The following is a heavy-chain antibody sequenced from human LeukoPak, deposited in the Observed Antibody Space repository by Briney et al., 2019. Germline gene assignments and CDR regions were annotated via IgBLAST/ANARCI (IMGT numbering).Heavy chain of an antibody. V-gene: IGHV3-72*01. Sequence: GGSLRLSCAASGFTFSDHYMVWVRPAPGRGLVWVGRTRNKEDSYTTYYAASVRDRFTISKDASKNSLYLQMNSLKTEDTAIYYCTKDFDAGGAYWGQGTLVTVSS. CDR1: GFTFSDHY. CDR3: TKDFDAGGAY. J-gene: IGHJ4*02. D-gene: IGHD3-9*01. CDR2: TRNKEDSYTT.